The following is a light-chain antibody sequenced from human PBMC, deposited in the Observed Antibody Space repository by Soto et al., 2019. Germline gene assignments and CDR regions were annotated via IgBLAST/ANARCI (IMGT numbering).Light chain of an antibody. CDR3: QQRNTWPPVT. Sequence: EIVMTQSPATLSVSPGERATLSCRASQSVSSNLAWYQQKPGQAPRLLIYGASTRATGIPARFSGSGSVTDFTLTISSLEPEDFAIYYCQQRNTWPPVTFGQGTRLEIK. J-gene: IGKJ5*01. CDR2: GAS. CDR1: QSVSSN. V-gene: IGKV3D-15*01.